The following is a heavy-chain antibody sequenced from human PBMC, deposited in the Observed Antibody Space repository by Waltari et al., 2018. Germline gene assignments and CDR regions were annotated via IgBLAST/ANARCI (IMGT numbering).Heavy chain of an antibody. J-gene: IGHJ4*02. D-gene: IGHD2-2*02. CDR3: AREDICRSTTCYTLDY. V-gene: IGHV3-30*01. CDR2: MSYEGISK. Sequence: QVQMVESGGGVVQPGRSLRLSCAASGFTFSSYSIHWVRQAPGKGLEWVALMSYEGISKYYSDSVKGRFTVSRDNSKNTVYLQRNSLRVEDTAVYYCAREDICRSTTCYTLDYWGLGTLVTVSS. CDR1: GFTFSSYS.